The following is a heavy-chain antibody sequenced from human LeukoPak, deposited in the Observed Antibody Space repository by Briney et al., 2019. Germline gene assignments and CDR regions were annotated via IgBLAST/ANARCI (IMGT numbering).Heavy chain of an antibody. V-gene: IGHV3-15*04. J-gene: IGHJ4*02. CDR1: GFTFSSYA. Sequence: GGSLRLSCAASGFTFSSYAMSWVRQAPGKGLEWVGRIASKTDGGTTDYAAPVKGRFTISRDDSKNTLFLQMNSLKTEDTAVYYCTTGIRGDCGQGTLVTVSS. CDR3: TTGIRGD. CDR2: IASKTDGGTT.